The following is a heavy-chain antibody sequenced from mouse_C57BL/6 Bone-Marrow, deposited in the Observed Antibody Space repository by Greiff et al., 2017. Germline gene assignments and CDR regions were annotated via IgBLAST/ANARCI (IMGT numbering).Heavy chain of an antibody. J-gene: IGHJ2*01. V-gene: IGHV1-52*01. CDR3: ARGLRRFDY. CDR2: IDPSDSET. D-gene: IGHD2-4*01. CDR1: GYTFTSYW. Sequence: QVQLQQPGAELVRPGSSVKLSCKASGYTFTSYWMHWVKQRPIQGLEWIGNIDPSDSETHYTQKFKDKATLTVDKSSSTAYMQLSSLTSEDSAVYYCARGLRRFDYWGQGTTLTVSA.